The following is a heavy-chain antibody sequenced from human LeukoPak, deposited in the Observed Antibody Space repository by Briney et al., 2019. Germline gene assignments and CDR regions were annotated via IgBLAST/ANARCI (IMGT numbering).Heavy chain of an antibody. D-gene: IGHD6-19*01. CDR3: ARGIIYSSGWSPFDY. CDR1: GGSFSGYY. J-gene: IGHJ4*02. V-gene: IGHV4-34*01. CDR2: INHSGST. Sequence: PSETLSLTCAVYGGSFSGYYWSWIRQPPGKGLEWIGEINHSGSTNYNPSLKSRVTTSVDTSKNQFSLKLSSVTAADTAVYYCARGIIYSSGWSPFDYWGQGTLVTVSS.